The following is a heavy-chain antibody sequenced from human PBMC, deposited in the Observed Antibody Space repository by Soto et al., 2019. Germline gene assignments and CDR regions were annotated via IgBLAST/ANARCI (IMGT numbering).Heavy chain of an antibody. J-gene: IGHJ4*02. V-gene: IGHV3-23*01. CDR1: GFTFSSYA. CDR3: AKGPPNYDFWSGYSLFDY. CDR2: ISGSGGST. Sequence: GGSLRLSCAASGFTFSSYAMSWVRQAPGKGLEWVSAISGSGGSTYYADSGKGRFTISKDNSKNTLYLQMNSLRAEETAVYYCAKGPPNYDFWSGYSLFDYWGQGTLVTVSS. D-gene: IGHD3-3*01.